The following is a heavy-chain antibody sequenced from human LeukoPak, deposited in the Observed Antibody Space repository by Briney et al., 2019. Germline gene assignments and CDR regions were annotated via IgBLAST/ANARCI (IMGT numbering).Heavy chain of an antibody. CDR2: IYPGDSET. CDR1: GYKFINFW. V-gene: IGHV5-51*01. J-gene: IGHJ5*02. Sequence: GESLKISCQGSGYKFINFWIAWVREMPGKGLECMGIIYPGDSETRYSQSFQGQVTISVDKSISTAYLQWSSLKASDTAMYYCARHGSGTNWFDPWRQGTLVSVPS. CDR3: ARHGSGTNWFDP.